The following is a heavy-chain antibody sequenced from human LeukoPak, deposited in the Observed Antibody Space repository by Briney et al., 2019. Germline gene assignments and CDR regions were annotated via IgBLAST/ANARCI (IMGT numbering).Heavy chain of an antibody. V-gene: IGHV3-23*01. CDR1: GFTFSSNA. J-gene: IGHJ4*02. CDR2: ISGSDART. D-gene: IGHD6-19*01. Sequence: GGSLRLSCAASGFTFSSNAMSWVRQAPGKGLEWISAISGSDARTYYADSVKGRFTISRDNSKNTLYLQMSSLRAEDTAVYYCAKPLSGWYSFDYWGQGTLVTVSS. CDR3: AKPLSGWYSFDY.